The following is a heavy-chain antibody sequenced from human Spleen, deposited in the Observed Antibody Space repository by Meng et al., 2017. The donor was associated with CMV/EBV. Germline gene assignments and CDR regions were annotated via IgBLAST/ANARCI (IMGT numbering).Heavy chain of an antibody. Sequence: GESLKISCAASGFTFSSYWMSWVRQAPGKGLEWVANIKQDGSEKYYVDSVKGRFTISRDNAKNSLYLQMNSLRAEDTAVYYCAREDVGTSTYYFAYWGQGTLVTVSS. CDR2: IKQDGSEK. J-gene: IGHJ4*02. V-gene: IGHV3-7*01. CDR1: GFTFSSYW. CDR3: AREDVGTSTYYFAY. D-gene: IGHD2-2*01.